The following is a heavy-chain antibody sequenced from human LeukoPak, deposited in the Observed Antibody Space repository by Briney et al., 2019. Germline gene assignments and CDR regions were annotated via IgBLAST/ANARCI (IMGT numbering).Heavy chain of an antibody. CDR2: ISWNSGSI. V-gene: IGHV3-9*01. Sequence: PGGSLRLSCAASGFTFDDYAMHWVRQAPGKGLEWVSGISWNSGSIGYADSAKGRFTISRDNAKNSLYLQMNSLRAEDTALYYCAKDWTTMVRGSDYWGQGTLVTVSS. J-gene: IGHJ4*02. CDR1: GFTFDDYA. D-gene: IGHD3-10*01. CDR3: AKDWTTMVRGSDY.